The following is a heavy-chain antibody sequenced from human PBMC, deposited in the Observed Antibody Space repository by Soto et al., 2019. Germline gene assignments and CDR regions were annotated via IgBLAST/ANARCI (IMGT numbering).Heavy chain of an antibody. CDR3: VKHAAWFTT. D-gene: IGHD3-10*01. V-gene: IGHV3-23*01. Sequence: LQSGGGLVQPGGYLTLSFAASGFTFGTTYISWVRQAPGEGLEWVSTIDGSGGITYYPDSVKGRFTMSGANSRNPVYIQMNPLRGDNTALYYCVKHAAWFTTWGQGALVTGSS. CDR1: GFTFGTTY. J-gene: IGHJ5*02. CDR2: IDGSGGIT.